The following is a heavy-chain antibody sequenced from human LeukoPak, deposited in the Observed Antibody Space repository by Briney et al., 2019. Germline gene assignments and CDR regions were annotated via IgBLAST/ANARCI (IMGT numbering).Heavy chain of an antibody. J-gene: IGHJ4*02. CDR2: MNPNSANT. Sequence: ASVKVSCKTSGYTFSTYDINWLRQAAGQGLEWMGWMNPNSANTGFAQKFQGRATITRDTSISTAYLELRSLTSEDTAVYYCARAIRYQLLSDYWGQGTLVTVSS. CDR1: GYTFSTYD. V-gene: IGHV1-8*03. CDR3: ARAIRYQLLSDY. D-gene: IGHD2-2*01.